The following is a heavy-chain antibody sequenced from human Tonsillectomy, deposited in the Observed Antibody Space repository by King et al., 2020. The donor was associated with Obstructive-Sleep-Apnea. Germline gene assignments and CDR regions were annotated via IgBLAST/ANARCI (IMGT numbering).Heavy chain of an antibody. J-gene: IGHJ4*02. V-gene: IGHV4-61*01. Sequence: QLQESGPGLVKPSETLSLTCTVSGGSVSSGSYYWSWIRQPPGMGLEWVGCIYYSGRTNYKPSLKCRVTHSVETSKNQFSLNLGPVTAADTAVYYCAREEATPDFAEYYFDYWGQGTLVTVSS. CDR2: IYYSGRT. CDR3: AREEATPDFAEYYFDY. CDR1: GGSVSSGSYY. D-gene: IGHD3-3*01.